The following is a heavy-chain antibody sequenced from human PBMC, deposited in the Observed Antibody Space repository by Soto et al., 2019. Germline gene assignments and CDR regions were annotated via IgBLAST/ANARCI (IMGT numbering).Heavy chain of an antibody. CDR2: SRDKAQGYST. Sequence: PGGSLRLSCAGSGFTLSDHYIDWVRQAPGKGLEWVGRSRDKAQGYSTAYAASVKGRFAISRDNSKNTLYLQMNSLRAEDTAVYYCARGYDFWSGPQPNYYYGMDVWGQGTTVTVSS. CDR3: ARGYDFWSGPQPNYYYGMDV. J-gene: IGHJ6*02. CDR1: GFTLSDHY. D-gene: IGHD3-3*01. V-gene: IGHV3-72*01.